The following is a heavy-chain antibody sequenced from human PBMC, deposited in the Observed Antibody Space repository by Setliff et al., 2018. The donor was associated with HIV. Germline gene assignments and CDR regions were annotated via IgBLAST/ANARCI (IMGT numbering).Heavy chain of an antibody. J-gene: IGHJ5*02. CDR3: ARGNSRLLWFGELLYWFDP. CDR1: GGSISSYY. V-gene: IGHV4-4*09. CDR2: IYTSGST. Sequence: SETLSLTCTVSGGSISSYYWSWIRQPPGKGLEWIGYIYTSGSTNYNPSLKSRVTISVDTSKNQFSLKLSSVTAADTAVYYCARGNSRLLWFGELLYWFDPWGQGTLVTVSS. D-gene: IGHD3-10*01.